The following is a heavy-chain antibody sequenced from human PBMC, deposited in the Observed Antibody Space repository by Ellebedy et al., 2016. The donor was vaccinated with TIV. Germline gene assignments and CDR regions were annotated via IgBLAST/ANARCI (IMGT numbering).Heavy chain of an antibody. D-gene: IGHD6-19*01. CDR3: ASPYSSGWGFDY. CDR2: IDPSDSYT. J-gene: IGHJ4*02. Sequence: GESLKISXKGSGYSFTSYWISWVRQMPGKGLEWMGRIDPSDSYTNYSPSFQGHVTISADKSISTAYLQWSSLKASDTAMYYCASPYSSGWGFDYWGQGTLVTVSS. V-gene: IGHV5-10-1*01. CDR1: GYSFTSYW.